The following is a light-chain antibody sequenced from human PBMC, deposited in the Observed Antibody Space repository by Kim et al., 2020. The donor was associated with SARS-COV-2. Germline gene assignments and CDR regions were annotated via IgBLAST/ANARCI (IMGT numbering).Light chain of an antibody. Sequence: SYELTQPPSVSEAPGKTATITCGGDDIGTKSVHWYQQKPGQAPVLVIYYDTDRPSGIPEQFSASNSGNTATLTVSRVEAGDEADYYCQVWDSGSDHWVFGGGTQLTVL. V-gene: IGLV3-21*04. J-gene: IGLJ3*02. CDR1: DIGTKS. CDR3: QVWDSGSDHWV. CDR2: YDT.